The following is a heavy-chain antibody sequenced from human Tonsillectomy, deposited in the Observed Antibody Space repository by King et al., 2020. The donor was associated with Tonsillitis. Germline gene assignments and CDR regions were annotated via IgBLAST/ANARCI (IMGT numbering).Heavy chain of an antibody. V-gene: IGHV3-30-3*01. J-gene: IGHJ4*02. CDR2: ILYDGSKT. CDR1: GFTFSSFA. CDR3: ARDGAYYGSGSPLKY. Sequence: VQLVESGGGVVQPGRSLRLSCAASGFTFSSFAMHWVRQAPDKGLECVAVILYDGSKTYYADSVKGRFTISRDNSKNMSYLQMNSLRPEDTAVYYCARDGAYYGSGSPLKYWGQGTLVTVSS. D-gene: IGHD3-10*01.